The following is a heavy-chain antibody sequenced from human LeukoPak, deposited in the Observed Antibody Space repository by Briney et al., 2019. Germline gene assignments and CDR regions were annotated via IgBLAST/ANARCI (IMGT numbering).Heavy chain of an antibody. J-gene: IGHJ4*02. D-gene: IGHD1-26*01. CDR1: GFTFDDYG. Sequence: NPGGSLRLSCAASGFTFDDYGMSWIRQAPGKGLEWVSYISSSGSTIYYADSVKGRFTISRDNAKNSLYLQMNSLRAEDTAVYYCARRSRVGPFDYWGQGTLVTVSS. CDR3: ARRSRVGPFDY. CDR2: ISSSGSTI. V-gene: IGHV3-11*01.